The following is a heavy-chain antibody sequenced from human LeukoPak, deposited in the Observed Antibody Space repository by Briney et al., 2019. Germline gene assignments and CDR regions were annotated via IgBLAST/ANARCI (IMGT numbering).Heavy chain of an antibody. Sequence: GESLKISLKGSGYSFTNYWIALGRQRPGKGLEFMGMLYPGGDSDASYGPSFQGQVTISADTSITTAYLQWSSLKASDTATYYCATSTGGAYFHYWGQGTLVTVSS. CDR2: LYPGGDSDA. CDR1: GYSFTNYW. J-gene: IGHJ4*02. CDR3: ATSTGGAYFHY. D-gene: IGHD3-16*01. V-gene: IGHV5-51*01.